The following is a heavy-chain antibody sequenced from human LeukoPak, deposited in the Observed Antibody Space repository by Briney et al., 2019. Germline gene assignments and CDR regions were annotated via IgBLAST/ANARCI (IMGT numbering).Heavy chain of an antibody. V-gene: IGHV3-15*01. J-gene: IGHJ4*02. Sequence: GGSLRLSCTASGFTFSSVWMSWVRQTPGKGLQWVGRIRKTADGGTADYAAPVQGRFSISRDDSKKTLYLQMNSLKTEDTAVYYCTTGGSTAGNWGQGTLVTVSS. CDR1: GFTFSSVW. CDR2: IRKTADGGTA. CDR3: TTGGSTAGN.